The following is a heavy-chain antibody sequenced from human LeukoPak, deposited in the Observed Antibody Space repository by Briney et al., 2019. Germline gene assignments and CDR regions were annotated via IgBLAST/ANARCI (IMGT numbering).Heavy chain of an antibody. CDR2: IYYSGGT. CDR3: ARLDDFWSGYYANLDY. Sequence: SETLSLTCTVSGGSISSSSYYWGWIRQPPGKGLEWIGNIYYSGGTYYNPSLKSRVTISVDTSENQFSLRLSSVTAADTAVYYCARLDDFWSGYYANLDYRGQGTLVTVSS. V-gene: IGHV4-39*01. CDR1: GGSISSSSYY. D-gene: IGHD3-3*01. J-gene: IGHJ4*02.